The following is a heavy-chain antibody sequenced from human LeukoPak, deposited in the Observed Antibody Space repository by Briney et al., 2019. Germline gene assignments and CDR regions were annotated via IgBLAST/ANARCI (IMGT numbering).Heavy chain of an antibody. V-gene: IGHV4-4*02. J-gene: IGHJ4*02. D-gene: IGHD4-17*01. CDR1: GDSINSLDL. CDR2: MYLSGTT. Sequence: SGTLSLTCTVSGDSINSLDLWSWVRQPPGKGLEWIGEMYLSGTTHSNPSVKSRVTISVDKSKNQFSLKLSSVTAADTAVYYCARVGTVTTLDYWGQGTLVTVSS. CDR3: ARVGTVTTLDY.